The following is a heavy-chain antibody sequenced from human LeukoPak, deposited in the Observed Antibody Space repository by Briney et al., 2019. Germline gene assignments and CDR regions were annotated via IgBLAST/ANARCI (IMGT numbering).Heavy chain of an antibody. CDR3: AREGPLDY. CDR2: INGDGTKT. Sequence: GGSLRLSCAASGFIFSSHWMHWVRQTPGKGLVWVSRINGDGTKTDYTGSVKGRFTVSRDNAKNTLFLQMNSLRDDDTAIYYCAREGPLDYWGQGTLVTVSS. J-gene: IGHJ4*02. CDR1: GFIFSSHW. V-gene: IGHV3-74*01.